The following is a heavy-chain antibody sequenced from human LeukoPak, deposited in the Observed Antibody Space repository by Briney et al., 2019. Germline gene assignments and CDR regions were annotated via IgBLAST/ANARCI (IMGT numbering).Heavy chain of an antibody. CDR3: ARLSCSSSWYSYNYYYYMDV. CDR2: INHSGST. CDR1: GGSFSGYY. V-gene: IGHV4-34*01. J-gene: IGHJ6*03. Sequence: PSGTLSLTCAVYGGSFSGYYWSWIRQPPGKGLEWIGEINHSGSTNYNPSLKSRVTISVDTSKNQFSLKLSSVTAADTAVYYCARLSCSSSWYSYNYYYYMDVWGKGTTVTISS. D-gene: IGHD6-13*01.